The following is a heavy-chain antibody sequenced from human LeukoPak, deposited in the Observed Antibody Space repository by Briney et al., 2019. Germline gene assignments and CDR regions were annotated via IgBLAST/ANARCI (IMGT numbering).Heavy chain of an antibody. CDR2: MNPNSGNT. V-gene: IGHV1-8*01. J-gene: IGHJ4*02. D-gene: IGHD4-17*01. CDR1: GYTFTSYD. CDR3: AAHDYGEDGPFDY. Sequence: GASVKVSCKASGYTFTSYDINWVRQATGQGLEWMGWMNPNSGNTGYAQKFQGRVTITRNTSISTAHMELSSLRSEDTAVYYCAAHDYGEDGPFDYWGQGTLVTVSS.